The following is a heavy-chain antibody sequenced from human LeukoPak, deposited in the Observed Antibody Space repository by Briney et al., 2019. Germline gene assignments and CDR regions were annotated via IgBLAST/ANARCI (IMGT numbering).Heavy chain of an antibody. D-gene: IGHD3-3*01. V-gene: IGHV1-2*02. CDR1: GYTFTDYY. CDR2: INPNNGGT. CDR3: ARQVWGSNTIFGVVNTNYYYYYMDV. Sequence: ASVKVSCKASGYTFTDYYIHWVRQAPGRGLEWMGWINPNNGGTNYAQKFQGRVTLTRDTSISTAYVELSMLTSDDTAVYYCARQVWGSNTIFGVVNTNYYYYYMDVWGKGTTVTVSS. J-gene: IGHJ6*03.